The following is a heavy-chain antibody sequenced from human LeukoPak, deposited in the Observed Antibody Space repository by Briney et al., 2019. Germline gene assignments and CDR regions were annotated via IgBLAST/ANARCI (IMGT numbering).Heavy chain of an antibody. V-gene: IGHV3-64*01. CDR3: ARVRRDSSGWYYFDY. CDR2: ISSNGGST. Sequence: PGGSLRLSCAASGFTFSSYAMHWVRQAPGKGLEYVSAISSNGGSTYYANSVKGRFTISRDNSKNTLYLQMGSLRAEDMAVYYCARVRRDSSGWYYFDYWGQGTLVTVSS. J-gene: IGHJ4*02. D-gene: IGHD6-19*01. CDR1: GFTFSSYA.